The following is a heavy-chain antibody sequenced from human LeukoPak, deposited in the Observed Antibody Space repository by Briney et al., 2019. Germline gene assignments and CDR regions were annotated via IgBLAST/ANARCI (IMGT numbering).Heavy chain of an antibody. CDR3: ARDKAAAGTNWFDL. CDR2: INTNTGNP. J-gene: IGHJ5*02. V-gene: IGHV7-4-1*02. Sequence: ASVKVSCKASGYTFTSCAMNWVRQAPGQGLEWMGWINTNTGNPTYAQGFTGRFVFSLDTSVSTAYLQISSLKAEDTAVYYCARDKAAAGTNWFDLWGQGTLVTVSS. CDR1: GYTFTSCA. D-gene: IGHD6-13*01.